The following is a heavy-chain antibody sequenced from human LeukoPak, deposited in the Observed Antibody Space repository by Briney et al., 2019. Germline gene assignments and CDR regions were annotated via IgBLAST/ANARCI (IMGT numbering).Heavy chain of an antibody. CDR1: GYTSTSYG. CDR3: ARDFFHGHCAGLSCFLLDY. D-gene: IGHD2-15*01. V-gene: IGHV1-18*01. J-gene: IGHJ4*02. CDR2: ISAYNGNT. Sequence: ASVKVSCKASGYTSTSYGISWVRQAPGQGLEWMGWISAYNGNTNYAQKLQGRVTMTTDTSTSTAYMELRSLRSDDTAVYYCARDFFHGHCAGLSCFLLDYWGQGSLVTVSS.